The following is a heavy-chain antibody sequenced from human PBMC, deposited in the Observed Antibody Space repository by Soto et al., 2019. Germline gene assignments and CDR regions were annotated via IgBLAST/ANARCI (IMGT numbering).Heavy chain of an antibody. J-gene: IGHJ6*02. CDR1: GYSFPNYW. Sequence: GESLKISCNGSGYSFPNYWIALVRPMPGKGLEWMGIFSPGDSDTKYSPSFQGKVTISGDKAMSTAYLQWSSLKASDTAMYYGARNRKHSYGYGMDVWGQGTTVTVSS. D-gene: IGHD5-18*01. CDR3: ARNRKHSYGYGMDV. CDR2: FSPGDSDT. V-gene: IGHV5-51*01.